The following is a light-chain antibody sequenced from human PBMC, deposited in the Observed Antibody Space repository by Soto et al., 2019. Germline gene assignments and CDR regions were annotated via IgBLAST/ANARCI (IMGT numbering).Light chain of an antibody. CDR2: GAS. V-gene: IGKV3-20*01. J-gene: IGKJ1*01. CDR3: QQYGSSPTWT. Sequence: EIVFAPSPGTPSLSPGERATPSCRARQSVSSSYLAWYQQKPGQAPRLLIYGASSRAAGIPDRFSGSGSGTDFTLTIRRLEPEDFAVYYCQQYGSSPTWTFGQGTKVDIK. CDR1: QSVSSSY.